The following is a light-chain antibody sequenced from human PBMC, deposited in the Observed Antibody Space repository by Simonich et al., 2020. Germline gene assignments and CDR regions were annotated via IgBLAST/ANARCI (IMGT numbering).Light chain of an antibody. Sequence: DIVMTQSPLSLPVTPGEPASISCRSSQSLLHSNGYNSLDWYLQKPGQSPQLLIYLGSNRASWVPDRFSGSGSGTDFTLKISRVEAEDVGVYYCMQALQTPLTFGGGTKVEIK. V-gene: IGKV2-28*01. J-gene: IGKJ4*01. CDR3: MQALQTPLT. CDR2: LGS. CDR1: QSLLHSNGYNS.